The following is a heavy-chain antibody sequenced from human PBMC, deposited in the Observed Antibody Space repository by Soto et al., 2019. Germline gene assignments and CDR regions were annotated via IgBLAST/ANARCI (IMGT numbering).Heavy chain of an antibody. D-gene: IGHD2-2*01. Sequence: QVQLQQWGAGLLKPSETLSLTCAVYGGSFSGYYWSWIRQPPGKGLEWIGEINHSGSTNYNPSLKSRVTISVDTSKNQFSLKLSSVTAADTAVYYCARGIDIVVVPAAMPKAFDYWGQGTLVTVSS. CDR2: INHSGST. J-gene: IGHJ4*02. V-gene: IGHV4-34*01. CDR1: GGSFSGYY. CDR3: ARGIDIVVVPAAMPKAFDY.